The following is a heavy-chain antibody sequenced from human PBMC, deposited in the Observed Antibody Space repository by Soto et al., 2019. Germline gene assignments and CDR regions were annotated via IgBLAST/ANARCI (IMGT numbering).Heavy chain of an antibody. V-gene: IGHV6-1*01. CDR1: GDSVSRNLST. CDR3: ARDRVNWKYYYYGMDV. J-gene: IGHJ6*02. CDR2: TYYRSRWHN. Sequence: PSQTLSLTCAISGDSVSRNLSTWNWIRQSPSRGLEWLGRTYYRSRWHNDYAVSVRSRISINPDTSKNQFSLQLKYVTPEDTAVYYCARDRVNWKYYYYGMDVWGQGTTVTVSS. D-gene: IGHD1-20*01.